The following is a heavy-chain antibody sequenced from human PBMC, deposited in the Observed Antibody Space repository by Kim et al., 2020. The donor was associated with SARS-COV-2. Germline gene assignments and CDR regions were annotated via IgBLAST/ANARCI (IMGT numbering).Heavy chain of an antibody. CDR2: INHSGST. CDR1: GGSFSGYY. Sequence: SETLSLTCAVYGGSFSGYYWSWIRQPPGKGLEWIGEINHSGSTNYNPSLKSRVTISVDTSKNQFSLKLSSVTAADTAVYYCARGRTGDYWGQGTLVTVSS. J-gene: IGHJ4*02. CDR3: ARGRTGDY. V-gene: IGHV4-34*01.